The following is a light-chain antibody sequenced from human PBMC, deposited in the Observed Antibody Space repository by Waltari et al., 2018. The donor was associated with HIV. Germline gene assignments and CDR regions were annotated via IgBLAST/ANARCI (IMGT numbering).Light chain of an antibody. J-gene: IGLJ1*01. CDR2: DVN. CDR1: SSDVGAYNY. CDR3: CSYAGSYTYV. V-gene: IGLV2-11*01. Sequence: QSALTQPRSVSGSPGQSVTISCTGTSSDVGAYNYVSWYQQHPGKAPKLMIYDVNKRPSGVPDRFAGSKSGNPASLTISGLQAEDEADYYCCSYAGSYTYVFGTGTKVTVL.